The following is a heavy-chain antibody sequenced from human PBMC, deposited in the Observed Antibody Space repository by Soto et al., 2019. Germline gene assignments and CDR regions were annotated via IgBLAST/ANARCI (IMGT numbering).Heavy chain of an antibody. J-gene: IGHJ6*02. CDR1: GFMFSTFA. D-gene: IGHD3-3*01. CDR2: ISGGGSGT. V-gene: IGHV3-23*01. Sequence: PGGSLRLSCEASGFMFSTFAMNWVRQAPGKGLEWVAGISGGGSGTTYADSVKGRFTVSRDNGKKTLYLEMNALRAEDTAVYFCAKDRRTGVVSKGSGMDVWGPGTTVTVYS. CDR3: AKDRRTGVVSKGSGMDV.